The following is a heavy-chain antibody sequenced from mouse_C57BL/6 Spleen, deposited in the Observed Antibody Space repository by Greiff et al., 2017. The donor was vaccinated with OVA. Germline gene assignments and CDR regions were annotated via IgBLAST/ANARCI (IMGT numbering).Heavy chain of an antibody. D-gene: IGHD1-1*01. V-gene: IGHV1-50*01. CDR2: IDPSDSYT. CDR3: ARLGITTVVDAMDY. Sequence: QVQLQQSGAELVKPGASVKLSCKASGYTFTSYWMQWVKQRPGQGLEWIGEIDPSDSYTNYNQKFKGKATLTVDTSSSTAYMQLSSLTSEDSAVYYCARLGITTVVDAMDYWGQGTSVTVSS. CDR1: GYTFTSYW. J-gene: IGHJ4*01.